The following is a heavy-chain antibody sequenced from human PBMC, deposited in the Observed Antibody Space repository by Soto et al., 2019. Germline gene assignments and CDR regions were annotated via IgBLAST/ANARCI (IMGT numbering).Heavy chain of an antibody. CDR2: ISGSGGST. V-gene: IGHV3-23*01. Sequence: GGSLRLSCAASGFTFSSYAMSWVRQAPGKGLEWVSAISGSGGSTYYADSVKGRFTISRDNSKNTLYLQMNSLRAEDTAVYYCANSMVRGDIRGFDYWGQGTLVTVSS. CDR1: GFTFSSYA. D-gene: IGHD3-10*01. J-gene: IGHJ4*02. CDR3: ANSMVRGDIRGFDY.